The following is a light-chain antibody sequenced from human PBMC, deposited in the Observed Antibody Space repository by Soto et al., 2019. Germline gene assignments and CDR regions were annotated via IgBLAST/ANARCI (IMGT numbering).Light chain of an antibody. J-gene: IGKJ4*01. V-gene: IGKV3-15*01. CDR3: QQYYNWPPLT. CDR2: GAS. CDR1: QTISNN. Sequence: EIVMTQSPATLSLSPGDRATLSCRASQTISNNLAWYHQRPGQPPRLLIYGASTRAPSVPARFSGSASGTEFTLTISSLESEDVVVYYCQQYYNWPPLTFGGGTRVEIK.